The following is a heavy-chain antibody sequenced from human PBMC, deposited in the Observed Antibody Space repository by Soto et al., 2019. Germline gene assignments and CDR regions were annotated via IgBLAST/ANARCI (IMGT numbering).Heavy chain of an antibody. Sequence: QVQLQESGPGLVKPSETLSLTCTVSGDAISDNYWSWIRQPPGKGLEWIRYIYYSGSTNYNPSLNGRVSMSVHTSKNQFSLTLTSVTAADTAFYYCARIDPSVMLAWFDPWGQGTLVTVSS. D-gene: IGHD3-16*01. CDR2: IYYSGST. CDR1: GDAISDNY. J-gene: IGHJ5*02. V-gene: IGHV4-59*12. CDR3: ARIDPSVMLAWFDP.